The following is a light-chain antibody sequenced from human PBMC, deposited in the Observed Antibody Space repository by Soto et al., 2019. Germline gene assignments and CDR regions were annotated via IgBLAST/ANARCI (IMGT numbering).Light chain of an antibody. CDR1: QSLLYSSNKKNY. CDR3: QQYYTCRT. V-gene: IGKV4-1*01. J-gene: IGKJ1*01. Sequence: DIVMTQSPDSLAVSLGERATINCKSSQSLLYSSNKKNYLAWYQQKPGQPPKLLIYWASTRESGVPDRFTGSGSGTDFTLTISSLQAEDVPLYFCQQYYTCRTFGQGTRVEIK. CDR2: WAS.